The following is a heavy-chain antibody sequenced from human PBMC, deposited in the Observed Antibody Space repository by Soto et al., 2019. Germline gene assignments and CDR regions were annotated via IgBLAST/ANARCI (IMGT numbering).Heavy chain of an antibody. J-gene: IGHJ3*02. Sequence: QVQLQESGPGLVKPSDTLSLICAVSGYSISSSNWWGWIRQPPGKGLEWIGNIYYSGSAYYNPSLKLRVTMSVDTSKNQLSLKLPSVTAVDTAVYCCARGDYAKVFDIWGQGTTVTVSS. D-gene: IGHD2-2*01. V-gene: IGHV4-28*03. CDR1: GYSISSSNW. CDR3: ARGDYAKVFDI. CDR2: IYYSGSA.